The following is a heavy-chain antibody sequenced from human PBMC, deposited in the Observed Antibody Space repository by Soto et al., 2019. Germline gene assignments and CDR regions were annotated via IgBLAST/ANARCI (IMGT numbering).Heavy chain of an antibody. J-gene: IGHJ6*02. V-gene: IGHV4-59*01. Sequence: PSETLSLTCTVSGGSITSSYWSWIRRPPGKGLEWIAYIYDTGISGYTPSTSYNPSLKSRVTMSVATSKSQFSLKLTSVTAADTAVYYCARGEDAFFYCGLDVCGQGITVTVSS. CDR1: GGSITSSY. CDR3: ARGEDAFFYCGLDV. CDR2: IYDTGISGYTPST.